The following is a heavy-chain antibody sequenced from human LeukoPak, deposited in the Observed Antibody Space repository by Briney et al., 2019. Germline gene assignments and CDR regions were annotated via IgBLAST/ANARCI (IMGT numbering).Heavy chain of an antibody. CDR1: GYSFPSYW. V-gene: IGHV5-51*01. CDR3: ARGLGGYCSGGNCYPYNTVDV. D-gene: IGHD2-15*01. Sequence: GESLKISCKGSGYSFPSYWIGWVRQMPGKGLEWMGIIYPADSDTRYSPSFQGQVTISVDKSISTAYLQWSSLKASDSAMHYCARGLGGYCSGGNCYPYNTVDVWGQGTTVTVSS. CDR2: IYPADSDT. J-gene: IGHJ6*02.